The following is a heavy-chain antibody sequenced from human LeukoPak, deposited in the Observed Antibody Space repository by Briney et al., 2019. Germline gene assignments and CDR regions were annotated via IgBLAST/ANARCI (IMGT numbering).Heavy chain of an antibody. CDR2: TNAGNGNT. CDR3: ARALIYSGGSCCLDY. V-gene: IGHV1-3*01. Sequence: GASVKVSCKASGYTFTSYAMHWVRQAPGQRLEWMGWTNAGNGNTKYSQKFQGRVTITRDTSASTAYMELSSLRSEDTAVYYCARALIYSGGSCCLDYWGQGTLVTVSS. J-gene: IGHJ4*02. D-gene: IGHD2-15*01. CDR1: GYTFTSYA.